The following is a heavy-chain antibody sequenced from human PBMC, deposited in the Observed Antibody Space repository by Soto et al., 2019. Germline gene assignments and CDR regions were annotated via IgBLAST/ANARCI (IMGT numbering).Heavy chain of an antibody. CDR1: GFTFSSYG. V-gene: IGHV3-33*01. J-gene: IGHJ5*02. D-gene: IGHD2-15*01. Sequence: QVQLVESGGGVVQPGRSLRLSCAASGFTFSSYGMHWVRQAPGKGLEWVAVIWYDGSNKYYADSVKGRFTISRDNSKNTLYLQMHSLRAEDTAVYYCARGKYYCSGGSCYRGGFEPWGQGTLVTVSS. CDR3: ARGKYYCSGGSCYRGGFEP. CDR2: IWYDGSNK.